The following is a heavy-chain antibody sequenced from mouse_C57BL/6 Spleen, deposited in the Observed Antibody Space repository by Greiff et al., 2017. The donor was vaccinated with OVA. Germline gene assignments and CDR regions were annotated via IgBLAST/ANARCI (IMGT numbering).Heavy chain of an antibody. CDR1: GFNIKDYY. J-gene: IGHJ2*01. CDR3: AVGGTSDY. Sequence: VQLQQSGAELVKPGASVKLSCTASGFNIKDYYMHWVKQRPEQGLEWIGRIDPEDGETKYAQKFQGKATITADTSSTTAYLQLSSLTSEDTAVYYGAVGGTSDYWGKGTTLTVSS. CDR2: IDPEDGET. D-gene: IGHD3-3*01. V-gene: IGHV14-2*01.